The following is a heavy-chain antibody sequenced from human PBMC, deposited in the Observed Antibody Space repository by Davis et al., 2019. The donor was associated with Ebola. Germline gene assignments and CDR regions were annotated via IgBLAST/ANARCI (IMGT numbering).Heavy chain of an antibody. Sequence: GESLKISCAASGFTFSSYAMSWVRQAPGKGLEWVANIKQDGSEKYYVDSVKGRFTISRDNAKNSLYLQMNSLRAEDTAVYYCARDQRGEWLVPHGMDVWGQGTTVTVSS. CDR2: IKQDGSEK. CDR3: ARDQRGEWLVPHGMDV. V-gene: IGHV3-7*03. J-gene: IGHJ6*02. CDR1: GFTFSSYA. D-gene: IGHD6-19*01.